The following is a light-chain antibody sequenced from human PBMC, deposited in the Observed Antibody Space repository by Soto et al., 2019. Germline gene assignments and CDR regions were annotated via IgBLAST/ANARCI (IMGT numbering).Light chain of an antibody. CDR3: QQYGSSPPST. CDR1: QSVSSSY. J-gene: IGKJ1*01. V-gene: IGKV3-20*01. Sequence: EIVLTQSPGTLSLSPGERATLSCRASQSVSSSYLAWYQQKPGQAPRLLIYGASSRATAIPDRFSGSGSGPDFTLTISRLEPEDFAVYYCQQYGSSPPSTFGQGTKVEIK. CDR2: GAS.